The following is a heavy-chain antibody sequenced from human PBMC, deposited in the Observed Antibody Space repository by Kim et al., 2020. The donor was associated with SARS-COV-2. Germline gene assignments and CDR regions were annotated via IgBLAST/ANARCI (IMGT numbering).Heavy chain of an antibody. Sequence: NPSLKSRVTISVDTSKNQFSLKLSSVTAADTAVYYCARVIVVGGYNWFDPWGQGTLVTVSS. V-gene: IGHV4-39*01. J-gene: IGHJ5*02. CDR3: ARVIVVGGYNWFDP. D-gene: IGHD3-22*01.